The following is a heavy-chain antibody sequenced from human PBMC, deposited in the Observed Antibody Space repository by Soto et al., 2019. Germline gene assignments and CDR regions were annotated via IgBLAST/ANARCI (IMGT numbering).Heavy chain of an antibody. CDR3: AVTIFGVVITPYFDY. J-gene: IGHJ4*02. Sequence: ASVKVSCKASGYTFTSYAMHWVRQAPGQRLEWMGWINAGNGNTKYSQKFQGRVTITRDTSASTAYMELSSLRSEDTAVYYCAVTIFGVVITPYFDYWGQGTLVTSPQ. D-gene: IGHD3-3*01. V-gene: IGHV1-3*01. CDR2: INAGNGNT. CDR1: GYTFTSYA.